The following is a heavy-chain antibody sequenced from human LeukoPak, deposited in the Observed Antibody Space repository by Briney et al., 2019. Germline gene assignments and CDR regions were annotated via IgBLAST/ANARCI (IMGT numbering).Heavy chain of an antibody. CDR2: ISGSGGST. J-gene: IGHJ4*02. D-gene: IGHD5-12*01. CDR1: GFTFSSYA. V-gene: IGHV3-23*01. CDR3: AKTRGYSGYGHFDY. Sequence: PGGSLRLPCAASGFTFSSYAMSWVRQAPGKGLEWVSAISGSGGSTYYADSVKGRFTISRDNSKNTLYLQMNSLRAEDTAVYYCAKTRGYSGYGHFDYWGQGTLVTVSS.